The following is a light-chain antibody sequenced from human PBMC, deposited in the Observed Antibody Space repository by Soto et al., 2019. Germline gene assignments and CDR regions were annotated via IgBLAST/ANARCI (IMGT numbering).Light chain of an antibody. CDR2: DNE. V-gene: IGLV1-51*01. CDR3: GTWDTSLSAYV. Sequence: QSGLTQPPSVSAASGQKVTISCSGSRSNIGDNYVSWYQLLPGAAPKLLISDNERRPSGIPDRFSGSKSGTTATLAIAGLQTADEAEYYCGTWDTSLSAYVFAAGTKVTVL. CDR1: RSNIGDNY. J-gene: IGLJ1*01.